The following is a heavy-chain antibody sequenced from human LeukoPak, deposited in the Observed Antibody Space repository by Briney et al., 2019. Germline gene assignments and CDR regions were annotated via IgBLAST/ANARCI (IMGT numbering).Heavy chain of an antibody. V-gene: IGHV1-2*02. CDR1: GYTFTGYY. CDR3: ARASPHNVLRFLEWLSSGTFDY. Sequence: ASVKVSCKASGYTFTGYYMHWVRQAPGQGLEWMGWINPNSGGTNYAQKFQGRVTMTRDTSISTAYMELSRLRSDDTAVYYYARASPHNVLRFLEWLSSGTFDYWGQGTLVTVSS. CDR2: INPNSGGT. D-gene: IGHD3-3*01. J-gene: IGHJ4*02.